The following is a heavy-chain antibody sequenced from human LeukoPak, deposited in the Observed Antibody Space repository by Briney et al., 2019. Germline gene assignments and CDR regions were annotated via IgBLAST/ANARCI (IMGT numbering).Heavy chain of an antibody. D-gene: IGHD2-15*01. V-gene: IGHV1-69*06. Sequence: SVKVSCKASGYTFTSYGISWVRQAPGQGLEWMGGIIPIFGTANYAQKFQGRVTITADKSTSTAYMELSSLRSEDTAVYYCASLIVDPSGYMDVWGKGTTVTVSS. CDR2: IIPIFGTA. J-gene: IGHJ6*03. CDR3: ASLIVDPSGYMDV. CDR1: GYTFTSYG.